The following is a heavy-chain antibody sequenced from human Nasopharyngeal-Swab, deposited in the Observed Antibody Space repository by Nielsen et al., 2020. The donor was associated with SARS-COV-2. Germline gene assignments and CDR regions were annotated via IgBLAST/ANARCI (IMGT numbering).Heavy chain of an antibody. J-gene: IGHJ6*02. CDR2: SNHSGST. CDR1: GGSFSGYY. CDR3: ARTDIVVVPAATTPRKDGMDV. V-gene: IGHV4-34*01. D-gene: IGHD2-2*01. Sequence: SETPSLTCAVYGGSFSGYYWSWIRQPPGKGLEWIGESNHSGSTNYSPSLKSRVTISVDTSKNQFSLKLSSVTAADTAVYYCARTDIVVVPAATTPRKDGMDVWGQGTTVTV.